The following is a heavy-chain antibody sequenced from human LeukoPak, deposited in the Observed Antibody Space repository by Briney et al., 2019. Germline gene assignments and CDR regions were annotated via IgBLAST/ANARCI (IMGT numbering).Heavy chain of an antibody. CDR3: ARGSQRMIYGSGSYYYCMVV. CDR2: IYHSGST. CDR1: GGSFSGYY. Sequence: PSETLSLTCAVYGGSFSGYYWSWIRQPPGKGLEWIGEIYHSGSTNYNPSLKSRVTISVDTSKNQFSLTLSSVTAADTAVYYCARGSQRMIYGSGSYYYCMVVWGKRATVT. D-gene: IGHD3-10*01. J-gene: IGHJ6*03. V-gene: IGHV4-34*01.